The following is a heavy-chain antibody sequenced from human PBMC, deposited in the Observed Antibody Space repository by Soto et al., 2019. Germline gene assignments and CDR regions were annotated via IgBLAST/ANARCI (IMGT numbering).Heavy chain of an antibody. Sequence: QVQLVQSGAEVKKPGASVKVSCKASGYTFTSYGISWVRQAPGQGLEWMGWISAYNGNTNYAQKLQGRVTMTTDTSTSTAYMELRSLRADDTAVYYCARVKYNPPYNDYYGMDVWGQGTTVTVSS. CDR1: GYTFTSYG. CDR3: ARVKYNPPYNDYYGMDV. J-gene: IGHJ6*02. V-gene: IGHV1-18*01. CDR2: ISAYNGNT. D-gene: IGHD1-1*01.